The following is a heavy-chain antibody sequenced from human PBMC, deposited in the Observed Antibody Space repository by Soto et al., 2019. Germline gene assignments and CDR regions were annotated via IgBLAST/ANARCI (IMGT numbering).Heavy chain of an antibody. CDR3: AKDRGMITFGGVIVISYGMDV. D-gene: IGHD3-16*02. CDR1: GFTFSSYG. Sequence: QVQLVESGGGVVQPGRSLRLSCAASGFTFSSYGMHWVRQAPGKGLEWVAVISYDGSNKYYADSVKGRFTISRDNSKNTLYLQMNSLRAEDTAVYYCAKDRGMITFGGVIVISYGMDVWGQGTTVTVSS. J-gene: IGHJ6*02. V-gene: IGHV3-30*18. CDR2: ISYDGSNK.